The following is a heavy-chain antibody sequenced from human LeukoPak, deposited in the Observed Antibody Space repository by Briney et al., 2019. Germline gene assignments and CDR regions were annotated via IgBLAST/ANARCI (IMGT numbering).Heavy chain of an antibody. CDR3: AKNILANCYSGIDY. D-gene: IGHD2-15*01. J-gene: IGHJ4*02. CDR1: GFTFSTYS. Sequence: QPGGSLRLSCAASGFTFSTYSMNWVRQAPGKGPEWVSYITSSSSTIYYADSVRGRFTISRDNAKNSLYLQMNSLRDEDTAVYYCAKNILANCYSGIDYWGQGTLVTVSS. CDR2: ITSSSSTI. V-gene: IGHV3-48*02.